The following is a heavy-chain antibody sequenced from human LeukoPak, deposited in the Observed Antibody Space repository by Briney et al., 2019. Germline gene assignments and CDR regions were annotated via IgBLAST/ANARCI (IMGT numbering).Heavy chain of an antibody. D-gene: IGHD3-3*01. Sequence: ASVKVSCKASGYTFTGYYMHWVRQAPGQGLEWMGWINPNCGGTNYAQKFQGRVTMTRGTSISTAYMELSRLRSDDTAVYYCARVSPLTIFGVVIRVPADYWGQGTLVTVSS. CDR3: ARVSPLTIFGVVIRVPADY. CDR1: GYTFTGYY. V-gene: IGHV1-2*02. CDR2: INPNCGGT. J-gene: IGHJ4*02.